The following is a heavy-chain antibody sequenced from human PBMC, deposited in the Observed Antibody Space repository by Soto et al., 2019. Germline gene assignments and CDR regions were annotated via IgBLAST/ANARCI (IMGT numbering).Heavy chain of an antibody. D-gene: IGHD3-10*01. Sequence: GGSLRLSCAASGFTFSSHGMHWIRQAPGKGLVWVSRINSDGSSTSYADSVKGRFTISRDNAKNTLYLQMNSLRAEDTAVYYCAREGYGSGSYYIRYYMDVWGKGTTVTVSS. V-gene: IGHV3-74*01. CDR2: INSDGSST. CDR3: AREGYGSGSYYIRYYMDV. CDR1: GFTFSSHG. J-gene: IGHJ6*03.